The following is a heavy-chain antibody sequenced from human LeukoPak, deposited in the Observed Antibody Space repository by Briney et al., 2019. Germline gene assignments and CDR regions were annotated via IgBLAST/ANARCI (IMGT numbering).Heavy chain of an antibody. V-gene: IGHV1-69*04. Sequence: PLASVKVSCTASGYTFTSYGISWVRQAPGQGLEWMGRIIPILGIANYAQKFQGRVTITADKSTSTAYMELSSLRSEDTAVYYCARGCYYDSSGYYSKRCAFDIWGQGTMVTVSS. CDR2: IIPILGIA. CDR1: GYTFTSYG. CDR3: ARGCYYDSSGYYSKRCAFDI. J-gene: IGHJ3*02. D-gene: IGHD3-22*01.